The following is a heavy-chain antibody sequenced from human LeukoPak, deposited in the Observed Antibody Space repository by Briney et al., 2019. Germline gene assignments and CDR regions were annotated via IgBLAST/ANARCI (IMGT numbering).Heavy chain of an antibody. D-gene: IGHD3-22*01. CDR1: GFTFSSYA. Sequence: GGSLRLSCAASGFTFSSYAMSWVRQAPGKGLEWVSAISGSGGSTYYSDSVKGRFTISRDNSKNTLYLQMNSLRAEDTAVYYCAKALYYYDSSAITWGQGTLVTVSS. CDR2: ISGSGGST. V-gene: IGHV3-23*01. J-gene: IGHJ5*02. CDR3: AKALYYYDSSAIT.